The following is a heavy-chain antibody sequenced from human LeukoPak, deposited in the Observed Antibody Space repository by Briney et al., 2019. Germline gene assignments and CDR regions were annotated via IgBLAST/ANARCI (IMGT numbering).Heavy chain of an antibody. J-gene: IGHJ5*02. CDR1: GYTFSGYG. CDR2: ISAYSGNT. CDR3: ARDTVTTPVNWFDP. D-gene: IGHD4-17*01. Sequence: ASVKVSCKASGYTFSGYGIAWVRQAPGQGLEWMGWISAYSGNTNYAQHLQGRVTMTTDTSTFTAYMELRSLRSDDTAVYYCARDTVTTPVNWFDPWGQGTLVTVSS. V-gene: IGHV1-18*01.